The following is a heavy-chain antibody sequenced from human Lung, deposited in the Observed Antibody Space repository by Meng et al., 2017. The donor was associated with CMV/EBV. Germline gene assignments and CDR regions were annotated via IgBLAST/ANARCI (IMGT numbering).Heavy chain of an antibody. CDR2: IRMDESDK. CDR3: AKDDPVVAI. CDR1: GFSFTEYG. J-gene: IGHJ4*02. Sequence: GESXKISCAASGFSFTEYGMHWVRQTPDKGLEWVAFIRMDESDKFYGASVKGRFTISRDMSRKTLFLQMNSLRTDDTGVYYCAKDDPVVAIWGQGTLVTVSS. V-gene: IGHV3-30*02. D-gene: IGHD4-23*01.